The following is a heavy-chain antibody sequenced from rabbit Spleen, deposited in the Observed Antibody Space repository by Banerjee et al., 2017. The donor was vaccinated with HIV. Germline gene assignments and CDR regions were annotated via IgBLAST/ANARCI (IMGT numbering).Heavy chain of an antibody. D-gene: IGHD4-1*01. V-gene: IGHV1S40*01. CDR1: GLDLSRRYW. Sequence: QSLEESRGDLVKPGTSLTLTCTASGLDLSRRYWICWVRQAPGRGLEWIACIDVNSRSTHYASWAKGRFTISKISSTTVTLQMTSLTAADTATYFCARETSSGWGIMAFYFSLWGPGTLVTVS. CDR3: ARETSSGWGIMAFYFSL. J-gene: IGHJ4*01. CDR2: IDVNSRST.